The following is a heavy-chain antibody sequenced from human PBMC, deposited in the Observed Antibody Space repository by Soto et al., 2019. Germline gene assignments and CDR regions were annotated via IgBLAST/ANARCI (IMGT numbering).Heavy chain of an antibody. CDR1: GFTFSSYG. J-gene: IGHJ4*02. D-gene: IGHD2-21*02. CDR3: ARDGHPVVTAMEY. V-gene: IGHV3-33*01. CDR2: IWYDGSNK. Sequence: QVQLVESGGGVVQPGRSLRLSCAASGFTFSSYGMHWVRQAPGKGLEWVAVIWYDGSNKYYADSVKGRFTISRDNSKNTLYLQMNSLRAEDTAVYYCARDGHPVVTAMEYWGQVPLVTVSS.